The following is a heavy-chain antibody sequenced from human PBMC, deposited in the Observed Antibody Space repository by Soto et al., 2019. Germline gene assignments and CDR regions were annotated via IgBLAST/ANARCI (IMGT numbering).Heavy chain of an antibody. J-gene: IGHJ4*02. CDR2: FNTYNGNT. Sequence: QVQLVQSGAEVKKPGASVKVSCKASGYTFSSYGITWVRQAPGQRLEWMGWFNTYNGNTNYAQKLQGRVTMTTDTSTSTAYMELRRLRSADTAVYYCARERGGYSYGDYWGQGALVTVSS. CDR3: ARERGGYSYGDY. CDR1: GYTFSSYG. D-gene: IGHD5-18*01. V-gene: IGHV1-18*01.